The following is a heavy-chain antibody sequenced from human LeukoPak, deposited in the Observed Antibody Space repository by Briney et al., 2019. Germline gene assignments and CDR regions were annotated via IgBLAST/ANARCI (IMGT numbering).Heavy chain of an antibody. CDR3: AGSYYDSSGLFDP. Sequence: PSETLSLTCTVSGGSISSYYWSWIRQPPGKGLEWIGYIYYSGSTNYNPSLKSRVTISVDTSKNQFSLKLSSVTAADTAVYYCAGSYYDSSGLFDPWGQGTLVIVSS. J-gene: IGHJ5*02. D-gene: IGHD3-22*01. CDR1: GGSISSYY. CDR2: IYYSGST. V-gene: IGHV4-59*01.